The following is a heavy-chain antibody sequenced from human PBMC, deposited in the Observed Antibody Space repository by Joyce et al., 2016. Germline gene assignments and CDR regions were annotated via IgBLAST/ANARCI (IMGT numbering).Heavy chain of an antibody. CDR3: ARAERRYDYVWMIYRTNGFDI. CDR2: IFLSGSN. D-gene: IGHD3-16*02. V-gene: IGHV4-61*02. Sequence: QVHLQESGPGLVKPSQTLSLTCTVSGDSINCDNYYWNWIRQPAGKGLEWIGRIFLSGSNNYNPSLKSRVTMSLDTSKSQFSLNLRSVTAADTAVYYCARAERRYDYVWMIYRTNGFDIWGQGTMVTVSS. CDR1: GDSINCDNYY. J-gene: IGHJ3*02.